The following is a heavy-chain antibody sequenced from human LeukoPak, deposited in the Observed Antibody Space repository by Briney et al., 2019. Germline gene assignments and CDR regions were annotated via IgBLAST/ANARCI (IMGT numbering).Heavy chain of an antibody. J-gene: IGHJ6*03. CDR1: GFTFDDYG. V-gene: IGHV3-20*04. D-gene: IGHD5-12*01. Sequence: GGSLRLSCAASGFTFDDYGMSWVRQAPGKGLEWVSGINWNGGSTGYADSVKGRFPISRDNAKNSLYLQMNSLRAEDTALYYCARDVSGRPYYYYYYMDVWGKGTTVTVSS. CDR2: INWNGGST. CDR3: ARDVSGRPYYYYYYMDV.